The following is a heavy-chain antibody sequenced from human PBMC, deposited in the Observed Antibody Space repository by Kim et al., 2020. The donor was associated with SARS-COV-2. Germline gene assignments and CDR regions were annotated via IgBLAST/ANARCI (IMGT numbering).Heavy chain of an antibody. Sequence: PSLKSRVTISVDTSKNQFSLKLSAVTAADTAVYYCARDEGDGYNFNWFDPWGQGTLVTVSS. J-gene: IGHJ5*02. V-gene: IGHV4-59*01. CDR3: ARDEGDGYNFNWFDP. D-gene: IGHD5-12*01.